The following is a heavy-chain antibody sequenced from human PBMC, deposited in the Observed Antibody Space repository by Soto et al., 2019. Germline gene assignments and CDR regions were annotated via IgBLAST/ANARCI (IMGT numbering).Heavy chain of an antibody. Sequence: PGGSLRLSCVASDFTFSTYSMNWVRQAPGKGLEWVAYISATSNHIYYADSLKGRFTISRDNAKSSLYLHMNSLRAEDTAVYFSARDSITIFWGGMDVWGQGTTVTVSS. D-gene: IGHD3-3*01. CDR3: ARDSITIFWGGMDV. V-gene: IGHV3-21*01. CDR2: ISATSNHI. J-gene: IGHJ6*02. CDR1: DFTFSTYS.